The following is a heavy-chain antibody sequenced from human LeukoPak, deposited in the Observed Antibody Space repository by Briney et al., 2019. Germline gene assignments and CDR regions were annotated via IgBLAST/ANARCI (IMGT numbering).Heavy chain of an antibody. D-gene: IGHD2-15*01. CDR1: GGSFSGYY. CDR2: INHSGST. CDR3: ARGDPEGYCSGGSCYALDY. Sequence: SGTLSLTCAVYGGSFSGYYWSWIRQPPGKGLEWIGEINHSGSTNYNPSLKSRVTISVDTSKNQFSLKLSSVTAADTAVYYCARGDPEGYCSGGSCYALDYWGQGTLVTVSS. V-gene: IGHV4-34*01. J-gene: IGHJ4*02.